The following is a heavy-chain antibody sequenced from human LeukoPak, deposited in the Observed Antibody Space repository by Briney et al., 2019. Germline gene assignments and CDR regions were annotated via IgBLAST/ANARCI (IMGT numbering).Heavy chain of an antibody. D-gene: IGHD6-19*01. V-gene: IGHV4-39*01. J-gene: IGHJ4*02. CDR3: ARLQTSGWYYFDY. Sequence: SSETLSLTCTVSGGSINSSSYYWGWIRQPPGKGLEWIGSIYYSGSTYYNPSLKSRVTISVDTSKNQFSLKLSSVTAADTAVYYCARLQTSGWYYFDYWGQGTLVTVSS. CDR1: GGSINSSSYY. CDR2: IYYSGST.